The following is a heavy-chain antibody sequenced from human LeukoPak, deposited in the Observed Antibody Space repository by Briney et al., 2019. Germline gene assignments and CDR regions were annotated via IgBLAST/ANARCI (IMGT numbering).Heavy chain of an antibody. CDR3: ARDRGYCSGGSCYWTSFDP. Sequence: GGSLRLSCAAPGFTFSDYYMSWIRQAPGKGLEWVSYISSSGSTIYYADSVKGRFTISRDNAKNSLYLQMNSLRAEDTAVYYCARDRGYCSGGSCYWTSFDPWGQGTLVTVSS. V-gene: IGHV3-11*04. CDR2: ISSSGSTI. CDR1: GFTFSDYY. J-gene: IGHJ5*02. D-gene: IGHD2-15*01.